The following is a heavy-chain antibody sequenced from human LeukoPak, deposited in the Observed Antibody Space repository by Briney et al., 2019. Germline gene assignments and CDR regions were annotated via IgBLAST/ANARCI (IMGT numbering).Heavy chain of an antibody. Sequence: PGGSLRLSYAASGFTVSSNFMNWVRQAPGQGLEWVSVMYSGGSTYYADSVKGRFTISRDNSKNTLYLQMNSLRAEDTAVYYCAREGGGRSFDYWGQGTLVTVSS. CDR3: AREGGGRSFDY. CDR1: GFTVSSNF. V-gene: IGHV3-66*01. J-gene: IGHJ4*02. D-gene: IGHD2-15*01. CDR2: MYSGGST.